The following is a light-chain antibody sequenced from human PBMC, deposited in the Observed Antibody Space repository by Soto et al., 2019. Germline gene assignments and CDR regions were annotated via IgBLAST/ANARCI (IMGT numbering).Light chain of an antibody. CDR2: GAS. Sequence: ENVLTQSRGTLSLSPGERATLSCRASQTVSSYLTWYQQRPGQAPRLLIYGASKRATGIPDRFSGSGSGTDFTLTISRLEPEDFALYYCQQYGTSSITFGQGTRLEIK. J-gene: IGKJ5*01. CDR3: QQYGTSSIT. CDR1: QTVSSY. V-gene: IGKV3-20*01.